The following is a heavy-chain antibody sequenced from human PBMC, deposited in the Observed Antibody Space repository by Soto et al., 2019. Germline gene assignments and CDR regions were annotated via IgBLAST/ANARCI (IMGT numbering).Heavy chain of an antibody. CDR3: ARASFIRKGYYDATDYYYFDY. V-gene: IGHV4-30-2*06. J-gene: IGHJ4*02. CDR2: IYYSGSS. D-gene: IGHD3-22*01. CDR1: GGSISSGGFS. Sequence: QLQLQESGSGLVKPSQTLSLTCAVSGGSISSGGFSWSWIRQSPGKGLELIGYIYYSGSSYYNPSLRSRVTLSVGRSKNEFSLRLSSVTAADTAVYYCARASFIRKGYYDATDYYYFDYWGQGTLVTVSS.